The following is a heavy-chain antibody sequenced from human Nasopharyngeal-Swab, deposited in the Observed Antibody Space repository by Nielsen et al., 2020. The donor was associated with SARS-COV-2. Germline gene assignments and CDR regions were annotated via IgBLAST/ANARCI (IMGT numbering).Heavy chain of an antibody. D-gene: IGHD1-1*01. CDR2: ISSDGRTT. Sequence: GESLKISCAASGFTFSSHWMHWVRQGPGEGLVWLSRISSDGRTTNYADSVKGRFSISRDNSKNTLHLQMNSLTDGDTAVYYCARGPSTANFCAGDYWGQGTLVTVSS. V-gene: IGHV3-74*01. CDR3: ARGPSTANFCAGDY. CDR1: GFTFSSHW. J-gene: IGHJ4*02.